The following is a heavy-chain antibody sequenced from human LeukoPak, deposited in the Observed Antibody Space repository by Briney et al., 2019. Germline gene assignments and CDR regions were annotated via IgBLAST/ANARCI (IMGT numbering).Heavy chain of an antibody. D-gene: IGHD2-2*01. CDR2: INYSGST. CDR1: GGSFSGYY. V-gene: IGHV4-34*01. CDR3: ARGRGVVVPAAIRRPNWFDP. J-gene: IGHJ5*02. Sequence: PSETLSLTCSVYGGSFSGYYWSWIRQPPGEGLEWIGEINYSGSTNYHPSLKRRLTISVDTSKNQFSLKLSSVTAADTPVYYSARGRGVVVPAAIRRPNWFDPWGQGTLVTVSS.